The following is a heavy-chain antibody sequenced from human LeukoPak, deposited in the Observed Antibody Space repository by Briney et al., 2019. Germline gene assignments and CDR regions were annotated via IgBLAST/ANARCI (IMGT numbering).Heavy chain of an antibody. D-gene: IGHD5-18*01. Sequence: ASVKVSCKASGYTFTSYYIHWVRQAPGQGLEWMGIFNPSGGSTSYAQKFQGRVTMTRDTSTSTVYTELSSLRSEDTAVYYCARGLNSYGQYNWFDPWGQGTLVTVSS. V-gene: IGHV1-46*01. CDR2: FNPSGGST. J-gene: IGHJ5*02. CDR1: GYTFTSYY. CDR3: ARGLNSYGQYNWFDP.